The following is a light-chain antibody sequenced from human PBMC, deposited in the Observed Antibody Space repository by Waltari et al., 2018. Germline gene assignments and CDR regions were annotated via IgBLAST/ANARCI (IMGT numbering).Light chain of an antibody. CDR1: SGHSNYA. J-gene: IGLJ3*02. V-gene: IGLV4-69*01. CDR3: QTGGFGIWV. CDR2: VNSDGSH. Sequence: QLLLTQSPSASASLGASVKLTCTLSSGHSNYAIAWHQQQPDKGHRYLMKVNSDGSHIKGDGIPDRFSGSSSGAERYLTISSLQSEDEADYYCQTGGFGIWVFGGGTKLTVL.